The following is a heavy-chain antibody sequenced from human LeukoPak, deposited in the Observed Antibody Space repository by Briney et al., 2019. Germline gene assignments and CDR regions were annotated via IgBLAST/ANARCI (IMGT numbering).Heavy chain of an antibody. J-gene: IGHJ3*02. CDR1: GFTFSSYW. CDR3: AREKSSGSYYDLGAFDI. Sequence: GGSLRLSCAASGFTFSSYWMSWVRQAPGKGLEWVSVIYSGGSTYYADSVKGRFTISRHNSKNTLYLQMNSLRAEDTAVYYCAREKSSGSYYDLGAFDIWGQGTMVTVSS. CDR2: IYSGGST. V-gene: IGHV3-53*04. D-gene: IGHD1-26*01.